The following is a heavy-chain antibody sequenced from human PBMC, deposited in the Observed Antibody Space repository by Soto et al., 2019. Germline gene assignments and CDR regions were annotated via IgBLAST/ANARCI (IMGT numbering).Heavy chain of an antibody. J-gene: IGHJ6*02. CDR3: AKDTELQAYYYYYGMNV. CDR2: ISYDGSNK. D-gene: IGHD1-7*01. V-gene: IGHV3-30*18. CDR1: GFTFSSYG. Sequence: GGSLRLSCASSGFTFSSYGMHWVRQAPGKGLEWVAVISYDGSNKYYADSVKGRFTISRDNSKNTLYLQMSSLKPEDTAVYYCAKDTELQAYYYYYGMNVWGQGTAVTVSS.